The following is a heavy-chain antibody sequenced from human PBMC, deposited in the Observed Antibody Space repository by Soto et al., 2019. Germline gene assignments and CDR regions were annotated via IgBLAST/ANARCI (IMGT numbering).Heavy chain of an antibody. CDR3: ALFRYAHSRGNYYDF. J-gene: IGHJ4*02. V-gene: IGHV3-23*01. CDR1: GFTFSSYA. CDR2: IGGRGTSS. D-gene: IGHD3-22*01. Sequence: PGGSLRLSCAASGFTFSSYAMSWVRQAPGKGLEWVSGIGGRGTSSYYADSVKGRFAISRDNSYNTLFLQLHGLRAEDTAVYYCALFRYAHSRGNYYDFWGQGTLVTVST.